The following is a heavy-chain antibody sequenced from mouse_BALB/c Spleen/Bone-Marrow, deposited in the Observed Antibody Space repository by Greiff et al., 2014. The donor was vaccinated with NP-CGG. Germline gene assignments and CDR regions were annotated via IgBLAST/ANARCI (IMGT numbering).Heavy chain of an antibody. V-gene: IGHV14-3*02. CDR3: ARCLYSYPGPFDS. Sequence: VQLQQSGAELVKPGASVKLSCTASGFNIKDTYMHWVKQRPEQGLEWIGRIDPANGNTKYDPKFQGKATITADTSSNTAYLQLSSLTSEDTAVYYCARCLYSYPGPFDSWRQGTTPPVPS. CDR2: IDPANGNT. CDR1: GFNIKDTY. D-gene: IGHD6-1*01. J-gene: IGHJ2*01.